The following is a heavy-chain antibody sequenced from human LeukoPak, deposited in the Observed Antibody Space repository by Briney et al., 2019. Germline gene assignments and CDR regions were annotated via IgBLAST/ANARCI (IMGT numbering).Heavy chain of an antibody. CDR2: IYPGDSDT. J-gene: IGHJ3*02. CDR3: ARLGATPIDAFDI. Sequence: GESLKISCKGSGYSFTSYWISWVRQMPGKGLEWMGIIYPGDSDTRYSPSFQGQVTISADKSISTAYLQWSSLKASDTAMYYCARLGATPIDAFDIWGQGTMVTVSS. V-gene: IGHV5-51*01. D-gene: IGHD1-26*01. CDR1: GYSFTSYW.